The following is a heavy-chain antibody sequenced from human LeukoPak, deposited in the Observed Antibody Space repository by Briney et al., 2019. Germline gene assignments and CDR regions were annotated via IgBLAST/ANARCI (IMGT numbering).Heavy chain of an antibody. CDR1: GFTFSSYA. CDR2: ISYNGGGT. D-gene: IGHD6-19*01. J-gene: IGHJ4*02. Sequence: GGSLRLSCAASGFTFSSYAMSWVRQAPGKGLEWVSGISYNGGGTYYADSVKGRFTVSRDNSKNTLYLQMNSLRAEDTAVYYCAKDSVGVAGPDYWGQGTLVTVSS. V-gene: IGHV3-23*01. CDR3: AKDSVGVAGPDY.